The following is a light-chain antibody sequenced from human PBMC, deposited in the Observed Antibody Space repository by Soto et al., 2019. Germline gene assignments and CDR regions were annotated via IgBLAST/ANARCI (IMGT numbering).Light chain of an antibody. V-gene: IGKV1-5*03. J-gene: IGKJ1*01. CDR1: QSVGRW. Sequence: DIQMTQSPFTLSASVGDRVTITCRASQSVGRWLAWYQQKPGKAPKVLIYKASTLSYGVPSRFSGSGSGTEFTLTISSLQPDDFATYYCHQYDSYSTFGQGTKVEIK. CDR3: HQYDSYST. CDR2: KAS.